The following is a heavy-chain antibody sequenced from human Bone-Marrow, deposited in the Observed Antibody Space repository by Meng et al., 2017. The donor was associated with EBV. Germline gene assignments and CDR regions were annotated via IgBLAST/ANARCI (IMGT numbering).Heavy chain of an antibody. Sequence: VQLVQAGAEVKKPGASVKVSCKPSGYTFTSYAMHWVRQAPGQRLEWMGRINPGNGNTKYSQKFQGRVTITRDTSASTAYMELSSLRSEDTAVYYCARLDYFDYWGQGTLVTVAS. J-gene: IGHJ4*02. V-gene: IGHV1-3*01. CDR3: ARLDYFDY. CDR1: GYTFTSYA. CDR2: INPGNGNT.